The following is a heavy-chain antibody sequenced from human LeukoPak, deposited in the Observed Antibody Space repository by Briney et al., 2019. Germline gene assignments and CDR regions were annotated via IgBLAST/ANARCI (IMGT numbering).Heavy chain of an antibody. D-gene: IGHD6-19*01. Sequence: ASVKVSCKASGGTFSSYAISWVRQAPGQGLEWMGRIIPIFGTANYAQKFQGRVTITTDESTSTAYMELSRLRSEETAVYYCERSVAGGGYDAFDIWGQGKMVTVSS. CDR3: ERSVAGGGYDAFDI. CDR2: IIPIFGTA. CDR1: GGTFSSYA. J-gene: IGHJ3*02. V-gene: IGHV1-69*05.